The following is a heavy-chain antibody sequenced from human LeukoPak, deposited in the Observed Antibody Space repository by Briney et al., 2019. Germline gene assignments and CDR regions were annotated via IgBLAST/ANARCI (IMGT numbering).Heavy chain of an antibody. CDR1: GGSFSAYC. CDR3: ARGARYFDWGPLDV. J-gene: IGHJ6*02. Sequence: PSETLSLTCAVYGGSFSAYCWNWIRQPPGKGLEWIGYVYYSGSTNYNPSLKSRVTISLDTSKNQFSLKLNSVTAADTAVFYCARGARYFDWGPLDVWGQGTTVTVSS. V-gene: IGHV4-59*01. D-gene: IGHD3-9*01. CDR2: VYYSGST.